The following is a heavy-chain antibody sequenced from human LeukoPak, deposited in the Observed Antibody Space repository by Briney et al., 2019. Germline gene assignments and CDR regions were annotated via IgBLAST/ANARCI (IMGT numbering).Heavy chain of an antibody. CDR2: ISSSSSYI. CDR1: GFTFSSYS. V-gene: IGHV3-21*01. Sequence: GGSLRLSCAASGFTFSSYSMNWVRQAPGKGLEWVSSISSSSSYIYYADSVKGRFTISRDNVKNSLYLQMNSLRAEDTAVYYCAIYYDSSGYFPRPFDYWGQGTLVTVSS. CDR3: AIYYDSSGYFPRPFDY. D-gene: IGHD3-22*01. J-gene: IGHJ4*02.